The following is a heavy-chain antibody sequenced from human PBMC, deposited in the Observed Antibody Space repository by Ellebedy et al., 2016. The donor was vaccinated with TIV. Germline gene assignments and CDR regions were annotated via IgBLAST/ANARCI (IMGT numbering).Heavy chain of an antibody. J-gene: IGHJ3*01. CDR3: ARVVWQQPVSYAFDV. D-gene: IGHD6-13*01. CDR2: IYYSGST. V-gene: IGHV4-59*01. Sequence: MPSETLSLTCTVSGGSISSYYWSWIRQPSGKGLEWIGYIYYSGSTNYNPSLKSRVAISVDTSNNQFSLRLNSVTAADTAVFFCARVVWQQPVSYAFDVWGQGTMVTVSS. CDR1: GGSISSYY.